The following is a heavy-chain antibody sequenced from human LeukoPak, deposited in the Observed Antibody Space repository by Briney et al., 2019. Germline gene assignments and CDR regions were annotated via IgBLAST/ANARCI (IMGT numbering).Heavy chain of an antibody. D-gene: IGHD2-15*01. Sequence: GGSLRLSCAASGFTFSDSAMDWVRQAPGKGLQWVSAISGSGGNTFYADSVKGRFTISRDNSRNTLYLQVNSLTAEDTAVYYCAAPALYCSGGSCYSGLHYWGQGTLVTVSS. CDR3: AAPALYCSGGSCYSGLHY. CDR2: ISGSGGNT. J-gene: IGHJ4*02. CDR1: GFTFSDSA. V-gene: IGHV3-23*01.